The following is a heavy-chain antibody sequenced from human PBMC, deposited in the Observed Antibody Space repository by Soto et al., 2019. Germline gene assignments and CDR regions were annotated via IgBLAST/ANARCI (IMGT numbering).Heavy chain of an antibody. CDR1: GFTFTSYA. J-gene: IGHJ5*02. D-gene: IGHD1-7*01. V-gene: IGHV3-30-3*01. CDR2: ISYDEDKK. CDR3: ARGGGGISGTLSWFDP. Sequence: QVQLVDSGGGVVQPGRSLRLSCAASGFTFTSYAMHWVRQAPGKGLEWVAVISYDEDKKYYADSVTGRFTISRDTSNNTVSLQMNSLKTEDTAIYYCARGGGGISGTLSWFDPWGQGTRVTVSS.